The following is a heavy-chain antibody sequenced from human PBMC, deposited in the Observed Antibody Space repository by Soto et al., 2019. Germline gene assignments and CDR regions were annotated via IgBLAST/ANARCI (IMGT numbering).Heavy chain of an antibody. D-gene: IGHD2-2*01. V-gene: IGHV3-30-3*01. CDR2: ISYDGSNK. CDR3: VRVGVVVPAAIDY. CDR1: GFTFSSYA. J-gene: IGHJ4*02. Sequence: QVQLVESGGGVVQPGRSLRLSCAASGFTFSSYAMHWVRQAPGKGLEWVAVISYDGSNKYYADSVKGRFTISRDNSKNTLYLQMNSLRAEDTAVYYCVRVGVVVPAAIDYWGQGTLVTVSS.